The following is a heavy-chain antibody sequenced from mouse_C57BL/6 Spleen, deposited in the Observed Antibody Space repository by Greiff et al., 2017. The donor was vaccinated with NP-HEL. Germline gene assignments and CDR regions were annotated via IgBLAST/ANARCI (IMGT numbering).Heavy chain of an antibody. J-gene: IGHJ1*03. CDR2: IHPNSGST. Sequence: QVQLKQPGAELVKPGASVELSCKASGYTFTSYWMHWVKQRPGQGLEWIGMIHPNSGSTNYNEKFKSKATLTVDKSSSTAYMQLSSLTSEDSAVYYCAREENYYGSRSYWYFDVWGTGTTVTVSS. CDR1: GYTFTSYW. V-gene: IGHV1-64*01. D-gene: IGHD1-1*01. CDR3: AREENYYGSRSYWYFDV.